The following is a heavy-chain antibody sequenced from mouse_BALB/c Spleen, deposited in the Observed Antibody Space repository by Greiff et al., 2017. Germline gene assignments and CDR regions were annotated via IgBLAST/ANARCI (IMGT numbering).Heavy chain of an antibody. D-gene: IGHD2-10*01. V-gene: IGHV1S29*02. Sequence: VQLKQSGPELVKPGASVKISCKASGYTFTDYNMHWVKQSHGKSLEWIGYIYPYNGGTGYNQKFKSKATLTVDNSSSTAYMELRSLTSEDSAVYYSARTYYGNSAWFAYWGQGTLVTVSA. CDR2: IYPYNGGT. J-gene: IGHJ3*01. CDR1: GYTFTDYN. CDR3: ARTYYGNSAWFAY.